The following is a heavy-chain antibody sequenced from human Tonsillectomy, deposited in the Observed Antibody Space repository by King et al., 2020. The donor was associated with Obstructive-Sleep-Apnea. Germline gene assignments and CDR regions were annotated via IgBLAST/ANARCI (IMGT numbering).Heavy chain of an antibody. V-gene: IGHV5-51*01. CDR3: ARVDYDSSGYAFDC. CDR1: GYRFTNYW. CDR2: IYPGNSDT. D-gene: IGHD3-22*01. Sequence: VQLVESGAEVKKPGDSLKISCQVSGYRFTNYWIGWVRQMPGKGLEWVGIIYPGNSDTIYGPSFQGQVTISVDNSISTAYLQWDSLKASDTAMYYCARVDYDSSGYAFDCWGQGALVTVSS. J-gene: IGHJ4*02.